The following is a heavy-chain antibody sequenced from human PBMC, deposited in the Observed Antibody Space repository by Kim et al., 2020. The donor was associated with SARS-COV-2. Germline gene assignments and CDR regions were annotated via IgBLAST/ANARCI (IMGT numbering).Heavy chain of an antibody. CDR3: AKGPDCTNGVCYSSAFDI. CDR1: GFTFSSYG. V-gene: IGHV3-30*18. J-gene: IGHJ3*02. D-gene: IGHD2-8*01. CDR2: ISYDGSNK. Sequence: GGSLRLSCAASGFTFSSYGMHWVRQAPGKGLEWVAVISYDGSNKYYADSVKGRFTISRDNSKNTLYLQMNSLRAEDTAVYYCAKGPDCTNGVCYSSAFDIWGQGTMVTVSS.